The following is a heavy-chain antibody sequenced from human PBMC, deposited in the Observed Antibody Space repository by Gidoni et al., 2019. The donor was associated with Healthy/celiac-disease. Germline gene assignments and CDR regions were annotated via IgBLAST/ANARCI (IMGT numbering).Heavy chain of an antibody. D-gene: IGHD4-17*01. Sequence: QVQLQESGPGLVKPSETLSLTCTVSGGSISSYYWSWIRQPPGKGLEWIGYIYYSGSTNYNPSLKSRVTISVDTSKNQFSLKLSSVTAADTAVYYCARDVPTTTVTWAFDIWGQGTMVTVSS. CDR3: ARDVPTTTVTWAFDI. J-gene: IGHJ3*02. V-gene: IGHV4-59*12. CDR2: IYYSGST. CDR1: GGSISSYY.